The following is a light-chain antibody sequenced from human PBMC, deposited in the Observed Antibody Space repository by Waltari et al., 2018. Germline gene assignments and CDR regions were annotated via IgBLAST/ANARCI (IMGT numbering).Light chain of an antibody. J-gene: IGKJ1*01. V-gene: IGKV3-15*01. CDR3: QQYNNWPRT. Sequence: EIVMTQSPANLSVSPGGRATLSCRASQIVSSNLAWYQQKPGQAPRLLIYGSSTRATGIPARFSGSGSGTEFTLTISSMQSGDFAVYYCQQYNNWPRTFGQGTKVEIK. CDR2: GSS. CDR1: QIVSSN.